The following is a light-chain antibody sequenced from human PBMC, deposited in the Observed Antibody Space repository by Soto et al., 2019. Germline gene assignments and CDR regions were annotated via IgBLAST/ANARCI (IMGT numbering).Light chain of an antibody. J-gene: IGLJ3*02. Sequence: QSVLTQPASVSGSPGQSITISCSATSSDVGSFQVVCCYQHHPGKAPKVMIYEDTKRPSGISNRFSGSKSGNTASLTISGLQAEDEAYYYCCSYAGSSTWVFGGGTKVTVL. CDR1: SSDVGSFQV. V-gene: IGLV2-23*01. CDR2: EDT. CDR3: CSYAGSSTWV.